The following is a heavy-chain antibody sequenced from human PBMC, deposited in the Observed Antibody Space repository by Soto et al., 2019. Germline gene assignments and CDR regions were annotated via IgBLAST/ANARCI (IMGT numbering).Heavy chain of an antibody. J-gene: IGHJ6*02. Sequence: QVQLVQSGAEVKKPGASVKVSCKASKYTISSYGISWVRQAPGQGLEWMGWISAYNGNTNYAQKLQGRVTMITDTSTSTAYMELRSLRPDDTVAYYCARALEMTMVSGMDVWGQGTTVTVSS. CDR2: ISAYNGNT. D-gene: IGHD4-17*01. CDR3: ARALEMTMVSGMDV. CDR1: KYTISSYG. V-gene: IGHV1-18*01.